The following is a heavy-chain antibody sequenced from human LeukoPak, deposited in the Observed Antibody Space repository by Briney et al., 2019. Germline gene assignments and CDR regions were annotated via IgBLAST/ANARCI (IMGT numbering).Heavy chain of an antibody. J-gene: IGHJ4*02. CDR3: ARRQELDY. CDR2: ISYDGSYK. CDR1: GFTFSSYA. D-gene: IGHD6-13*01. Sequence: GGSLRLSCAASGFTFSSYAIHWVRQAPGKGLEWVALISYDGSYKYYADSVKGRFTISRDNAKNSLYLQMNSLRAEDTAVYYCARRQELDYWGQGTLVTVSS. V-gene: IGHV3-30-3*01.